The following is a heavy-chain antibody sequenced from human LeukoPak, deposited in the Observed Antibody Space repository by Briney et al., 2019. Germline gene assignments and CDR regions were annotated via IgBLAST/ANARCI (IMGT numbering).Heavy chain of an antibody. Sequence: ASVKVSCKVSGYTLTELSVHWVRQAPGKGLEWMGGFDPEDGETIYAQKFQGRVTMTEDTSTDTAYMELSSLRSEDTAVYYCATVGEGSSTIGAALSPWGQGTLVTVSS. CDR3: ATVGEGSSTIGAALSP. CDR2: FDPEDGET. J-gene: IGHJ5*02. V-gene: IGHV1-24*01. CDR1: GYTLTELS. D-gene: IGHD2-2*01.